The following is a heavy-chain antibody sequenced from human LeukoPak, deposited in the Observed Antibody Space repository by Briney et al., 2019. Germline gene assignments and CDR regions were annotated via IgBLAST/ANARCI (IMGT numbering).Heavy chain of an antibody. J-gene: IGHJ4*02. D-gene: IGHD3-22*01. CDR3: ARGPLTYYYDSSGYLFDY. V-gene: IGHV3-33*08. Sequence: PGGSLRLSCAASGFSFISYGMHWVRQAPGKGLEWVAVIWYDGSNKYYADSVKGRFTISRDNSKNTLYLQMNSLRAEDTAVYYCARGPLTYYYDSSGYLFDYWGQGTLVTVSS. CDR1: GFSFISYG. CDR2: IWYDGSNK.